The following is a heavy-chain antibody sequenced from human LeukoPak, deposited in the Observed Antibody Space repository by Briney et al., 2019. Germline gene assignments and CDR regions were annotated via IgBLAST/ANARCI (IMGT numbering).Heavy chain of an antibody. J-gene: IGHJ4*02. D-gene: IGHD1-1*01. CDR1: GFAFPTYW. CDR3: TRDIVWLQLEY. CDR2: IGKDGREK. Sequence: QPGGSLRLSCEASGFAFPTYWMVWVRQAPGKGLEWVASIGKDGREKSYAASVKGRFTISRDNVRYSLYLQMSSLRVEDTAIYYCTRDIVWLQLEYWGQGALVTVSS. V-gene: IGHV3-7*01.